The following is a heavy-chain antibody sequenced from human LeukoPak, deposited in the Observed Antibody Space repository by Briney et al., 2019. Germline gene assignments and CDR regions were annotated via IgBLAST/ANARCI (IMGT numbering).Heavy chain of an antibody. CDR2: ISGSGGST. J-gene: IGHJ6*04. D-gene: IGHD3-10*02. V-gene: IGHV3-23*01. CDR3: AELGITMIGGV. Sequence: TGGSLRLSCAASGFTFSSYAMSWVRQAPGKGLESVSAISGSGGSTYYADSVKGRFTISRDNAKNSLYLQMNSLRAEDTAVYYCAELGITMIGGVWGKGTTVTISS. CDR1: GFTFSSYA.